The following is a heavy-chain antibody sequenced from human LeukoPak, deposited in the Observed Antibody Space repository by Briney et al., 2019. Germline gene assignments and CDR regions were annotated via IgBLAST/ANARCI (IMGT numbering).Heavy chain of an antibody. V-gene: IGHV4-39*01. J-gene: IGHJ4*02. CDR3: ARHGTITPPNVIMYFDY. CDR1: GGSISSSSYY. CDR2: IYYSGST. Sequence: PSETLSLTRTVSGGSISSSSYYWGWIRQPPGKGLEWIGGIYYSGSTYYNPSLKSRVTISVDTSKNQFSLKLSSVTAADTAVYYCARHGTITPPNVIMYFDYWGQGTLVTVSS. D-gene: IGHD1-1*01.